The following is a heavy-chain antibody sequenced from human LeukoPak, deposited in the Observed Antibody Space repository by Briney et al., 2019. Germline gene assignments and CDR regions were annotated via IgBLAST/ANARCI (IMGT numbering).Heavy chain of an antibody. J-gene: IGHJ5*02. V-gene: IGHV1-69*05. CDR3: ARGLYDSSGYRFDP. CDR1: GYTFTGYY. D-gene: IGHD3-22*01. CDR2: IIPIFGTA. Sequence: GASVKVSCKASGYTFTGYYMHWVRQAPGQGLEWMGGIIPIFGTANYAQKFQGRVTITTDKSTSTAYMELSSLRPEDTAVYYCARGLYDSSGYRFDPWGQGTLVTVSS.